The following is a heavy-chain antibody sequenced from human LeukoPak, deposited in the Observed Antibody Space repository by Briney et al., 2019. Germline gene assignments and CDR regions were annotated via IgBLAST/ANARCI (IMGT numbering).Heavy chain of an antibody. Sequence: PGGSLRLSCAASGFTFSSYSMNWVRQAPGKGLEWVAFIRYDESTKYYADSVKGRFTISRDNSKNTLYLQMTSLRAEDTAVYSCAKTGFQWGYYYYYMDVWGKGTTVTVSS. D-gene: IGHD1-14*01. CDR1: GFTFSSYS. CDR2: IRYDESTK. J-gene: IGHJ6*03. V-gene: IGHV3-30*02. CDR3: AKTGFQWGYYYYYMDV.